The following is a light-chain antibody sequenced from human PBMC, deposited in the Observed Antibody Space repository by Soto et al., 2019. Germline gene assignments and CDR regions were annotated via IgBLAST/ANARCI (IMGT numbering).Light chain of an antibody. CDR3: SSYTSTGAPFV. Sequence: QSALTQPASGSGSPGQSITVSCTGTSSDVGGYDYVSWYQQHPGKAPKLMIFDVSDRPSGVSDRFSGSKSGNTASLTISGLQAEDEAEYYCSSYTSTGAPFVFGTGTKLTVL. CDR2: DVS. J-gene: IGLJ1*01. CDR1: SSDVGGYDY. V-gene: IGLV2-14*01.